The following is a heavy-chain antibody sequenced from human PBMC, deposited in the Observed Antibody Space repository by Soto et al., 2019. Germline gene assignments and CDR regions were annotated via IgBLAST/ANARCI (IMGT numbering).Heavy chain of an antibody. Sequence: EVQLLESGGNLVQPGGSLRLSCAASGFSFSSYALTWVRQAPGKGLEWVSGISASGATTYYADSVKGRFTISRDNSKNSVFLQMTGLGDEDAALYYCAKWTDTVVEAALAGGAFDIWGQGTMGTVSS. D-gene: IGHD2-2*01. J-gene: IGHJ3*02. CDR1: GFSFSSYA. CDR3: AKWTDTVVEAALAGGAFDI. CDR2: ISASGATT. V-gene: IGHV3-23*01.